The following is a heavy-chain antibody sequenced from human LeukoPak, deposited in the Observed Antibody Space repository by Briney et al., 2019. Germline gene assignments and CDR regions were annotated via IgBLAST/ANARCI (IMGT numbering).Heavy chain of an antibody. CDR2: IIPIFGTA. J-gene: IGHJ4*02. Sequence: SVKISCKASGGTFSSYAISWVRQAPGQGLEWMGGIIPIFGTANYAQKFQGRVTITADESTSTAYMELSSLRSEDTAVYYCARGRGYCSGGSCYQIASYYFDYWGQGTLVTVSS. CDR3: ARGRGYCSGGSCYQIASYYFDY. CDR1: GGTFSSYA. V-gene: IGHV1-69*13. D-gene: IGHD2-15*01.